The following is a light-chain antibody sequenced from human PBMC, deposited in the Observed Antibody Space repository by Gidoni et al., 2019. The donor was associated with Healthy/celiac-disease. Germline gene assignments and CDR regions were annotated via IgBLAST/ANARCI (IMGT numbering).Light chain of an antibody. CDR1: SSHVGSYNL. CDR3: CSYAGSSTWV. V-gene: IGLV2-23*01. J-gene: IGLJ1*01. CDR2: EGS. Sequence: QSALTQPASGSGSPGRSITISCTGTSSHVGSYNLVSWYQQHPGKAPKLMIYEGSKRPSGVSNLFSGSKSGNTSSLTISGLQAEDEADYYCCSYAGSSTWVFGTGTKVTVL.